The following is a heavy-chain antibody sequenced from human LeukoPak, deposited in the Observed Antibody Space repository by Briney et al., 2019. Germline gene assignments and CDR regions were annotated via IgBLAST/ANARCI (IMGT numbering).Heavy chain of an antibody. Sequence: SETLSLTCTVSDGSINTPNYYWGWIRQPPGKGLEWIGNIFYRGSTYYGPSLKSRVTISLDTSKNQFSLNLNSVTAADTAVYYCARAGMGITIFGVVMAPYNWFDPWGQGTLVTVSS. CDR1: DGSINTPNYY. V-gene: IGHV4-39*01. CDR3: ARAGMGITIFGVVMAPYNWFDP. D-gene: IGHD3-3*01. J-gene: IGHJ5*02. CDR2: IFYRGST.